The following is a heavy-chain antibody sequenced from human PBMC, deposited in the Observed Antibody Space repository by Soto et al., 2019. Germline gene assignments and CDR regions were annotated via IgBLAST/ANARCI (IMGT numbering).Heavy chain of an antibody. D-gene: IGHD3-3*01. Sequence: EVQLVESGGGLVQPGGSLRLSCAASGFSFSNYWMTWVRQAPGKGLEWVANIKQDGSQQYYGDSVKGRFTISRDNSRDSLYLQMNSLRDDDTAVYYCARDITRPRTYDGMTGIFDFWGQGTLVTVSS. J-gene: IGHJ4*02. CDR3: ARDITRPRTYDGMTGIFDF. CDR2: IKQDGSQQ. V-gene: IGHV3-7*01. CDR1: GFSFSNYW.